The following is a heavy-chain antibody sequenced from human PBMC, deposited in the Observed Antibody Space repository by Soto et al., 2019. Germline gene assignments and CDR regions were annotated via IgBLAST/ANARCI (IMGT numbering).Heavy chain of an antibody. V-gene: IGHV3-21*01. CDR3: ARFIYDFWSGGVSYGMDV. D-gene: IGHD3-3*01. J-gene: IGHJ6*02. CDR2: ISSSSSYI. CDR1: GFTFSSYS. Sequence: GGSLRLSCAASGFTFSSYSMNWVRQAPGKGLEWVSSISSSSSYIYYADSVKGRFTISRDNAKNSLYLQMNSLRAEDTAVYYCARFIYDFWSGGVSYGMDVRGQGTTVTVSS.